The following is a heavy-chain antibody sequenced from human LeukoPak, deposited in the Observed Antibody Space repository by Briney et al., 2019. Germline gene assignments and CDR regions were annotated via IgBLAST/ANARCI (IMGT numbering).Heavy chain of an antibody. CDR2: ISYDGSNQ. Sequence: GGSLRLSCAASGFTFSSYGMHWVRQAPGKGLEWVAAISYDGSNQYYADSVEGRFTISRDNSKNTLYLQMNSLRAEDTAVYYCAKDNYYDTSAFVDYWGQGTLVTVSS. V-gene: IGHV3-30*18. J-gene: IGHJ4*02. CDR1: GFTFSSYG. D-gene: IGHD3-22*01. CDR3: AKDNYYDTSAFVDY.